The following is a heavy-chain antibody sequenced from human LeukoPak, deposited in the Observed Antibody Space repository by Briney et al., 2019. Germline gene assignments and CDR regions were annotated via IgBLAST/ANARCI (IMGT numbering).Heavy chain of an antibody. CDR2: ITSSSTTI. Sequence: GGSLRLSCATSGFTFTSHSMNWVRQAPGKGLEWVSFITSSSTTIYYADSVKGRFTISRDNAKNSLYLQMNSLRDEDTAVYYCARDRYWGQGTLVTVSS. CDR3: ARDRY. J-gene: IGHJ4*02. V-gene: IGHV3-48*02. CDR1: GFTFTSHS.